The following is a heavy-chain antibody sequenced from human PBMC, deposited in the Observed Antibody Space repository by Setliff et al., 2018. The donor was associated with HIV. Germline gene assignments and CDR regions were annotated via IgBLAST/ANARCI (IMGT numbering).Heavy chain of an antibody. V-gene: IGHV4-59*01. CDR2: ISYSGTT. CDR3: ARDSDGSSYYHFAH. J-gene: IGHJ4*02. D-gene: IGHD3-22*01. Sequence: SETLSLTCTVSGDSISNDYWSWIRQPPGKGLECIGHISYSGTTNYNPSLESRVSISVDTSKNQFSLKLKSVTAADTAVYYCARDSDGSSYYHFAHWSQGTLVTVSS. CDR1: GDSISNDY.